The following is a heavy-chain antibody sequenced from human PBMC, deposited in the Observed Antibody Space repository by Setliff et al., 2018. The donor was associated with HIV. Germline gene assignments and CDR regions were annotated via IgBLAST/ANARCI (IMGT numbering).Heavy chain of an antibody. Sequence: GGSLRLSCAAFGFIFKNYDMNWFRQAPGKGLEWVSFISISGFTIHYGDSVKGRFTVSRDNTRNSLSLQLNSLQAEETAMYFCARHGEYNYDMSFHYWGQGTLVTVSS. V-gene: IGHV3-48*03. CDR3: ARHGEYNYDMSFHY. CDR2: ISISGFTI. J-gene: IGHJ4*02. CDR1: GFIFKNYD. D-gene: IGHD3-22*01.